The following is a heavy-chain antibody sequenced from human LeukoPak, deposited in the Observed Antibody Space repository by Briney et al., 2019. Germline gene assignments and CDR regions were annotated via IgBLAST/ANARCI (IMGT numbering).Heavy chain of an antibody. CDR1: ASTFDDYA. CDR2: ISWNSGSI. V-gene: IGHV3-9*01. CDR3: AKAPRHGYNLNYFDS. Sequence: SLRLSCVASASTFDDYAMHWVRQAPGKGLEWVSGISWNSGSIDYADSAKGRFTISRDNAKKSLYLQMNSLRAEDTALYYCAKAPRHGYNLNYFDSWGQGTLVTVSS. D-gene: IGHD5-24*01. J-gene: IGHJ4*02.